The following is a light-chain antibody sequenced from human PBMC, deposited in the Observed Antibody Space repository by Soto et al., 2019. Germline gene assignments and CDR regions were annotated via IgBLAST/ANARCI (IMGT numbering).Light chain of an antibody. J-gene: IGKJ1*01. CDR3: QQYGGSPRT. Sequence: EIVLTQSPGTLSLSPGERATLSCRASQSVSGSRLAWYQQKPGQAPRLLIHGASNRATGIPDRFSGSGSGTDFTLTISRLEPEDFAVYYCQQYGGSPRTFGQGTKVDI. CDR2: GAS. CDR1: QSVSGSR. V-gene: IGKV3-20*01.